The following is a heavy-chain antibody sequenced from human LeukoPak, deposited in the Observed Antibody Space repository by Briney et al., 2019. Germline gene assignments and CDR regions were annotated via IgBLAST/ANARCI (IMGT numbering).Heavy chain of an antibody. D-gene: IGHD3-22*01. CDR1: GYSFTNYW. Sequence: GESLKISCKGSGYSFTNYWIGWVRQMPGKGLEWMGIIYPGDSDTRYSPSFQGQVTISADKSISTAYLQWSSLKASDAAMYYCATHPHSSGYSDAFDIWGQGTMVTVSS. J-gene: IGHJ3*02. V-gene: IGHV5-51*01. CDR2: IYPGDSDT. CDR3: ATHPHSSGYSDAFDI.